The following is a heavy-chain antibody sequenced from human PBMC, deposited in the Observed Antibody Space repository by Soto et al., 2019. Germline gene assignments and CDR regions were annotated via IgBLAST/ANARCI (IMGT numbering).Heavy chain of an antibody. J-gene: IGHJ6*03. D-gene: IGHD2-15*01. CDR2: ISSSSSYI. Sequence: EVQLVESGGGLVKPGGSLRLSCAASGFTFSSYSMNWVRQAPGKGLEWVSSISSSSSYIYCADSVKGRFTISRDNAKNSLYLQMNSLRAEDTAVYYCARGPGSPAYYYYMDVWGKGTTVTVSS. CDR1: GFTFSSYS. V-gene: IGHV3-21*01. CDR3: ARGPGSPAYYYYMDV.